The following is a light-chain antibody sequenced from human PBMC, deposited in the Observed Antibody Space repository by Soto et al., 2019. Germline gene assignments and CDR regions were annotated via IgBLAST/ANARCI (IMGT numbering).Light chain of an antibody. V-gene: IGLV1-40*01. J-gene: IGLJ1*01. CDR1: SSNIGAGYA. CDR2: DNT. CDR3: QSYDNNLNGFYV. Sequence: QSVLTQPPSVSGAPGQWVTISCTGSSSNIGAGYAVNWYQHLPGTAPKLLIYDNTNRPSGVPDRFSGSKSGTSASLAITGLQAEDEADYFCQSYDNNLNGFYVFGAGTQLTVL.